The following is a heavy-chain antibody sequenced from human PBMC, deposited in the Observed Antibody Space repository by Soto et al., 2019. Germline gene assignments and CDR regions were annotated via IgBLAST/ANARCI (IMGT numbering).Heavy chain of an antibody. CDR2: INHGGST. J-gene: IGHJ4*02. V-gene: IGHV4-34*01. Sequence: SETLSLTCTVSGDSISGDDYYWSWIRQPPGKGLEWIGEINHGGSTNYNPSLKSRVTMSVDTSKNQFSLKLSSVTAADTALYYCARFGGHTVANVYWSQGILVTVS. D-gene: IGHD3-10*01. CDR1: GDSISGDDYY. CDR3: ARFGGHTVANVY.